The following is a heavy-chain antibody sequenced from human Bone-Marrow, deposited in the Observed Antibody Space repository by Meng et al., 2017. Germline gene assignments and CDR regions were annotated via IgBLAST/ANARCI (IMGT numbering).Heavy chain of an antibody. CDR2: IRGSGDDI. D-gene: IGHD2-15*01. J-gene: IGHJ6*02. CDR3: ATSSGIKYYYCIDL. V-gene: IGHV3-23*01. Sequence: GGPLRLSCAASGFTFSSYAMSWVRQAPGKGLEWVSSIRGSGDDIYYADSVKGRFTISRDSSKNTLYLQMNSLKPEDTAVYYCATSSGIKYYYCIDLWGQGTPVTVSS. CDR1: GFTFSSYA.